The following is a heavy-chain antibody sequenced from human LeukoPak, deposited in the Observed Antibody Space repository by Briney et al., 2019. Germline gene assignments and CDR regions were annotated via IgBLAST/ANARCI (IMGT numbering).Heavy chain of an antibody. CDR3: AHFKGGSFDS. J-gene: IGHJ3*01. Sequence: TPSETLSLTCTASGGSISSGDYYWSWIRQHPGKGLEWIGYIYYSGSAYYNPSLRSRATISVDTYKSQFSLKLSSVTAADTAVYYCAHFKGGSFDSWGQGRMVTVSS. CDR2: IYYSGSA. CDR1: GGSISSGDYY. D-gene: IGHD1-26*01. V-gene: IGHV4-30-4*01.